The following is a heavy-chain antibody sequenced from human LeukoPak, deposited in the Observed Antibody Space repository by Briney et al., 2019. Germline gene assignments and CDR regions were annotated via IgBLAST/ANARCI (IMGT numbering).Heavy chain of an antibody. Sequence: GGSLRLSCAASGFTFSSFAMNWVRLAPGKGLEWVSAIIASGGATYYADSVKGRFTISGDNSENTLYLRMNSLRAGDTAIYYCAKDRLGGNNYGHFDYWGQGTLVTVSS. CDR3: AKDRLGGNNYGHFDY. D-gene: IGHD5-18*01. V-gene: IGHV3-23*01. J-gene: IGHJ4*02. CDR2: IIASGGAT. CDR1: GFTFSSFA.